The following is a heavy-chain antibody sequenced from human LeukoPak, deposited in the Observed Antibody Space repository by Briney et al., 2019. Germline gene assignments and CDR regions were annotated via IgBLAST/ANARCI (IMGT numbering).Heavy chain of an antibody. Sequence: PGGSLRLSCAASGFTFSSYAMSWVRQAPGKGLEWVSAISGSGGSTYYADSVKGRFTISRDNSKNTLYLQMNSLRAEDTALYYCAKGSGWFGELLTPLDYWGQGTLVTVSS. V-gene: IGHV3-23*01. CDR2: ISGSGGST. CDR1: GFTFSSYA. D-gene: IGHD3-10*01. J-gene: IGHJ4*02. CDR3: AKGSGWFGELLTPLDY.